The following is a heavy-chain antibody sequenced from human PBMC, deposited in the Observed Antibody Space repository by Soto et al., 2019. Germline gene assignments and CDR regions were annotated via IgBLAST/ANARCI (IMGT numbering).Heavy chain of an antibody. V-gene: IGHV3-30-3*01. CDR2: ISYDGSNK. CDR1: GFTFSSYA. CDR3: AREHSSSSPFGY. J-gene: IGHJ4*02. Sequence: QVQLVESGGGVVQPGRSLRLSCAASGFTFSSYAMHWVRQAPGKGLEWVAVISYDGSNKYYADSVKGRFTISRDNSKNTLYLQMNSLRAEDTAVYYCAREHSSSSPFGYWGQGTLVTVCS. D-gene: IGHD6-6*01.